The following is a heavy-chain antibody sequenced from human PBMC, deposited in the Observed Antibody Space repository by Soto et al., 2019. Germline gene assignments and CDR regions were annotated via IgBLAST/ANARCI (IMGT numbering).Heavy chain of an antibody. CDR2: INSDGGST. CDR3: ARDAETAIAVAQDY. Sequence: GGSLRLSCAASGFTFSTYWMHWVRQAPGKGLVWVSRINSDGGSTSYADSVKGRFTISRDNAKNTLYLQLNSLRAEDTAVYYCARDAETAIAVAQDYWGQGTLVTVSS. J-gene: IGHJ4*02. V-gene: IGHV3-74*01. D-gene: IGHD6-19*01. CDR1: GFTFSTYW.